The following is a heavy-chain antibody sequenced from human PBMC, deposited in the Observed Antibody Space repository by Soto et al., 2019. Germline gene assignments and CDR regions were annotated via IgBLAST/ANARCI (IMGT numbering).Heavy chain of an antibody. CDR3: ARGERQEQWDD. CDR1: GDSISIDKW. CDR2: VYHSGNT. J-gene: IGHJ4*02. V-gene: IGHV4-4*02. Sequence: SETLSLTCAVSGDSISIDKWWSWVRQPPGKGLEWIGEVYHSGNTNYNPSLKCRVIISVDQPKNQFSLKLSSVTVADTVTYYFARGERQEQWDDWGQRTLVTLAS. D-gene: IGHD6-19*01.